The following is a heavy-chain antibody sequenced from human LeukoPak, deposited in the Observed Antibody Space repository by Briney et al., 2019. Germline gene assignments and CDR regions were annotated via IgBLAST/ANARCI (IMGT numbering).Heavy chain of an antibody. CDR1: GGSITSSSYY. J-gene: IGHJ4*02. CDR2: IYYSGST. CDR3: VRHEGAVAGPNRHFDY. V-gene: IGHV4-39*01. Sequence: PSETLSLTCTVSGGSITSSSYYWGWIHQPPGKGLEWIGSIYYSGSTYYNPSLKSRVTISIDTSKNQFSLKLTSVTAADTAVYYCVRHEGAVAGPNRHFDYWGQGTLVTVSS. D-gene: IGHD6-19*01.